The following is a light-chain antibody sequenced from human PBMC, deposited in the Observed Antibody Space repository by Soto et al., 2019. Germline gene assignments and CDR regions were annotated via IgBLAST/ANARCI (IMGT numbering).Light chain of an antibody. CDR1: QSISNSY. CDR2: GAS. J-gene: IGKJ5*01. V-gene: IGKV3D-20*02. Sequence: EIVLTQSPATLSLSPGERATLSCRASQSISNSYLAWYHQKPGQAPRLLIYGASSRATGIPDRFRGSGSGTDFTLTISRLEPEDFAVYYCQQYSKWPITFGQGTRLEI. CDR3: QQYSKWPIT.